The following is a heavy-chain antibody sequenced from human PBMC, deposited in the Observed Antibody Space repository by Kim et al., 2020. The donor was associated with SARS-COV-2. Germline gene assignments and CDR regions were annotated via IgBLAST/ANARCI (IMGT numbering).Heavy chain of an antibody. V-gene: IGHV1-69*13. Sequence: SVKVSCKASGGTFSSYAISWVRQAPGQGLEWMGGIIPIFGTANYAQKFQGRVTITADESTSTAYMELSSLRSEDTAVYYCARPNDILTGFPYDYWGQGTLVTVSS. CDR2: IIPIFGTA. CDR1: GGTFSSYA. D-gene: IGHD3-9*01. CDR3: ARPNDILTGFPYDY. J-gene: IGHJ4*02.